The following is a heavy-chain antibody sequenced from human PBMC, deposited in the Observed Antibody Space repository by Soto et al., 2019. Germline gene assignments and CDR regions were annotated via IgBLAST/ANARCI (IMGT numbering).Heavy chain of an antibody. CDR2: ISSNSAYI. CDR1: GFTFRSFT. V-gene: IGHV3-21*01. Sequence: GGSLRLSCAASGFTFRSFTMNWVRQAPGKGLEWVSTISSNSAYIYYTDALRGRFTISRDNAKNSLHLQMNSLRAEDTAVYYCTRDASRDSSARGWFDPWGPGTLVTVSS. D-gene: IGHD6-13*01. CDR3: TRDASRDSSARGWFDP. J-gene: IGHJ5*02.